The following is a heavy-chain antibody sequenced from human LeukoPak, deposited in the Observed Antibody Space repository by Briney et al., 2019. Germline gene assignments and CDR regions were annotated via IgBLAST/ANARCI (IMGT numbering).Heavy chain of an antibody. V-gene: IGHV3-48*01. CDR3: AKDRTVGASYWYFDL. J-gene: IGHJ2*01. CDR2: ISSDSSTI. CDR1: GFTFNSYN. Sequence: GGSLRLSCAASGFTFNSYNMNWARQAPGKGLEWVSYISSDSSTIFYADSVKGRFTISRDSSRNTLFLHMNTVRAEDTAIYYCAKDRTVGASYWYFDLWGRGTLVTVSS. D-gene: IGHD1-26*01.